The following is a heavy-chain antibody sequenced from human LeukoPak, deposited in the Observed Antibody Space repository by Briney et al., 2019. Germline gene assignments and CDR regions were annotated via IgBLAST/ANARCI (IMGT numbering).Heavy chain of an antibody. J-gene: IGHJ6*02. Sequence: GGSLRLSCAASGFAFSPYDMHWLRQVTGKGLEWLSAIDTGGDTYYSASVKGRFTISRENAKNSFYLQMNSLRAGDTAVYYCTRAHLHSYSSRDVWGQGTTVTVSS. CDR1: GFAFSPYD. CDR2: IDTGGDT. V-gene: IGHV3-13*01. CDR3: TRAHLHSYSSRDV.